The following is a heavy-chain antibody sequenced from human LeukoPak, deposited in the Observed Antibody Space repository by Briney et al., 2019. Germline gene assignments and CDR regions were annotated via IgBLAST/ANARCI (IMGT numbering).Heavy chain of an antibody. J-gene: IGHJ3*02. D-gene: IGHD2-21*02. CDR3: ARDLVVVTAAPIVDAFDI. CDR1: GYTFTSYG. Sequence: GASVKVSYKASGYTFTSYGISWVRQAPGQGLEWMGWISAYNGNTNYAQKLQGRVTMTTDTSTSTAYMELRSLRSDDTAVYYCARDLVVVTAAPIVDAFDIWGQGTMVTVSS. CDR2: ISAYNGNT. V-gene: IGHV1-18*01.